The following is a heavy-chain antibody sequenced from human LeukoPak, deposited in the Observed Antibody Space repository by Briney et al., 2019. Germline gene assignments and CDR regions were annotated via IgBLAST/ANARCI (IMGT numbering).Heavy chain of an antibody. CDR3: ASFWAGSGKRGRTDY. CDR1: GGSISSSSYY. V-gene: IGHV4-61*05. Sequence: SETLSLTCTVSGGSISSSSYYWGWIRQPPGKGLEWIGYIYYSGSTNYNPSLKSRVTISVDTSKNQFSLKLSSVTAADTAVYYCASFWAGSGKRGRTDYWGQGTLVTVSS. CDR2: IYYSGST. D-gene: IGHD3-16*01. J-gene: IGHJ4*02.